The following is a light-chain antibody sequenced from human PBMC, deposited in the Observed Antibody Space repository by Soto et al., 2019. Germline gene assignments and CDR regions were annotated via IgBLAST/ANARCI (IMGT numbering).Light chain of an antibody. V-gene: IGKV4-1*01. J-gene: IGKJ1*01. CDR1: QSIFYSSNNKNP. CDR2: WAS. CDR3: QQYYSTPQT. Sequence: DIVMTQSPDSLAVSLGERATINCKSSQSIFYSSNNKNPLVWYQQKPGQPPKLLISWASTRESGVPDRFSGSGSGTDFTLTISSLQAEDVAVYYCQQYYSTPQTFGQGTKVEIK.